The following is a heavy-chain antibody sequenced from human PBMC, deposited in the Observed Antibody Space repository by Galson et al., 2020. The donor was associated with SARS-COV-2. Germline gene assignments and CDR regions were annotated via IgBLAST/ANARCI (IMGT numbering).Heavy chain of an antibody. Sequence: GGSLRLSCAASGFTFSSYAMSWVRQAPGKGLEWVSTISSGGANTYYVDSVEGRFTISRDNPKNLLFLQMKSLRAEDTAVYYCGAGYYSGAWQGYGGSFDIWGQGTMVTVSS. D-gene: IGHD6-19*01. J-gene: IGHJ3*02. V-gene: IGHV3-23*01. CDR3: GAGYYSGAWQGYGGSFDI. CDR1: GFTFSSYA. CDR2: ISSGGANT.